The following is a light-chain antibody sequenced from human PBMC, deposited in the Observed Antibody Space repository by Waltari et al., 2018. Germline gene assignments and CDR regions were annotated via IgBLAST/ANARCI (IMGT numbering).Light chain of an antibody. CDR2: ATS. CDR1: QGRSNY. CDR3: QQLNSYSLIT. Sequence: GDRVTITCRASQGRSNYLAWYQQPPGKAPKLLISATSALQSGVPSRFSGSGSGTEFTLTISDLQPEDFTTYYCQQLNSYSLITFGQGT. V-gene: IGKV1-9*01. J-gene: IGKJ5*01.